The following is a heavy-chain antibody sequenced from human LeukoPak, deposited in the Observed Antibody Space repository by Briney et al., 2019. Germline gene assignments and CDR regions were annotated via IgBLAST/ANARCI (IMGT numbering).Heavy chain of an antibody. V-gene: IGHV3-7*01. Sequence: GGSLRLSCAASGFTFRSCWMSWVRQAPGKGLEWVAKIKQDGSEKYYVDSVKGRFTISRDNAKNSLYLQMNSLRAEDTAVYYCARLREIPVFGVVTKSTSYFDYWGQGALVTGSS. CDR3: ARLREIPVFGVVTKSTSYFDY. CDR2: IKQDGSEK. J-gene: IGHJ4*02. D-gene: IGHD3-3*01. CDR1: GFTFRSCW.